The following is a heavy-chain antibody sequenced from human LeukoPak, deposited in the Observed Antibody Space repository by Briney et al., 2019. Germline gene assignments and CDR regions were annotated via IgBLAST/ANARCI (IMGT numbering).Heavy chain of an antibody. Sequence: PGGSLRLSCAASGFTFSSYWMHWVRQAPGKGLVWVSRIYSDGSSTNYADSVKGRFTISRDNAKNSLYLQMSSLRDEDTAMYYCSSESRYWGQGTLVIVSS. CDR3: SSESRY. D-gene: IGHD3-22*01. J-gene: IGHJ4*02. CDR2: IYSDGSST. V-gene: IGHV3-74*01. CDR1: GFTFSSYW.